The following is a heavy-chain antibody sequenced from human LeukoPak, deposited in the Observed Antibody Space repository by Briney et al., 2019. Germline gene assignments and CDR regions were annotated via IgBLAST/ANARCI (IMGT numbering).Heavy chain of an antibody. D-gene: IGHD6-6*01. J-gene: IGHJ5*02. V-gene: IGHV3-15*07. Sequence: GGSLRLSCAASGFTFNNAWMNWVRQAPGKGLEWVGRFKSKTDGGTTDYAAPVKGRFTISRDDSENTLFLQMNSLTTEDTAVYYCTSYTISSGFPWGQGTLVTVSS. CDR1: GFTFNNAW. CDR2: FKSKTDGGTT. CDR3: TSYTISSGFP.